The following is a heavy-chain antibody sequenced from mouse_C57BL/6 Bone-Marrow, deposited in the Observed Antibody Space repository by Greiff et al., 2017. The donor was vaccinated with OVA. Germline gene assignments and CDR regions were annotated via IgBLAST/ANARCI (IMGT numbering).Heavy chain of an antibody. Sequence: EVKLVESGAELVKPGASVKLSCTASGFNIKDYYMHWVKQRTEQGLEWIGRIDPEDGETKYAPKFQGKATITADTSSNTAYLQLSSLTSEDTAVYYCARSSAQAPAWFAYWGQGTLVTVSA. CDR2: IDPEDGET. D-gene: IGHD3-2*02. CDR3: ARSSAQAPAWFAY. J-gene: IGHJ3*01. CDR1: GFNIKDYY. V-gene: IGHV14-2*01.